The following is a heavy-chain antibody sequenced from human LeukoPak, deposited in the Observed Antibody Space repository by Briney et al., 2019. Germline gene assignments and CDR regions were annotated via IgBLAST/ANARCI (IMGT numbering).Heavy chain of an antibody. CDR2: ISWNSGSI. J-gene: IGHJ3*02. CDR3: AKDGDFDWLLGPDGFDI. CDR1: GFTFDDYA. D-gene: IGHD3-9*01. Sequence: GRSLRLSCAASGFTFDDYAMHWVRQVPGKGLEWVSGISWNSGSIGYADSVKGRFTISRDNAKNSLYLQMNSLRAEDTALYYCAKDGDFDWLLGPDGFDIWGQGTMVTVSS. V-gene: IGHV3-9*01.